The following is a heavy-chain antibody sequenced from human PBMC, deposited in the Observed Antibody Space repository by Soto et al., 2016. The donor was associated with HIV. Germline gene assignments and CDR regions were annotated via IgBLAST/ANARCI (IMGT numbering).Heavy chain of an antibody. V-gene: IGHV3-64*01. CDR3: ARGGPSEWELWGAGDY. D-gene: IGHD1-26*01. Sequence: EVQLVESGGGLVQPGGSLRLSCAASGFTFSSYAMHWVRQAPGKGLEYVSAISSNGGSTYYANSVKGRFTISRDNSKNTLYLQMGSLRAEDTAVYYCARGGPSEWELWGAGDYWGQGTLVTVSS. J-gene: IGHJ4*02. CDR1: GFTFSSYA. CDR2: ISSNGGST.